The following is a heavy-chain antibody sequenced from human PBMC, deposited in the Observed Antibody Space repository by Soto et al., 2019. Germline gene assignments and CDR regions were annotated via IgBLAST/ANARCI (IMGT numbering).Heavy chain of an antibody. CDR2: INSDGSNT. D-gene: IGHD6-19*01. CDR1: GFTFSSYW. V-gene: IGHV3-74*01. Sequence: HPGGSLRLSCAASGFTFSSYWMHWVRQAPGKGLVWVSHINSDGSNTNYADSVKGRFTISRDNAKNTLYLQMNSLRAEDTAVYYCARDSYSSGWYYFDHWGQGTLVTVSS. CDR3: ARDSYSSGWYYFDH. J-gene: IGHJ4*02.